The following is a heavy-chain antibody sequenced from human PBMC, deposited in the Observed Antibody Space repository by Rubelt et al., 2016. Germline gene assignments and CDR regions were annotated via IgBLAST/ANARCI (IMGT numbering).Heavy chain of an antibody. CDR2: ISSSSSYI. Sequence: VRQAPGKGLEWVSSISSSSSYIYYADSVKGRFTISRDNAKNSLYLQMNSLRAEDTAVYYCASVELLEIQYSGSYSSFYYFDYWGQGTLVTVSS. J-gene: IGHJ4*02. D-gene: IGHD1-26*01. V-gene: IGHV3-21*01. CDR3: ASVELLEIQYSGSYSSFYYFDY.